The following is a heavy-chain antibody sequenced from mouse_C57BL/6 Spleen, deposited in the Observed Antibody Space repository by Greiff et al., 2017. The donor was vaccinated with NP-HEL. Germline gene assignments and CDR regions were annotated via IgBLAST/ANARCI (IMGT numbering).Heavy chain of an antibody. J-gene: IGHJ4*01. CDR2: ISYDGSN. Sequence: EVKLQESGPGLVKPSQSLSLTCSVTGYSITSGYYWNWIRQFPGNKLEWMGYISYDGSNNYNPSLKNRISITRDTSKNQFFLKLNSVTTEDTATYYGARDPGRVDYWGQGTSVTVSS. V-gene: IGHV3-6*01. CDR1: GYSITSGYY. CDR3: ARDPGRVDY. D-gene: IGHD3-3*01.